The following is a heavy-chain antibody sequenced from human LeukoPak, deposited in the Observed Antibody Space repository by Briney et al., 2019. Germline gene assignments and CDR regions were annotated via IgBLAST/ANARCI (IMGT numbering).Heavy chain of an antibody. CDR1: GSSFTSYG. Sequence: ASVKVSCKASGSSFTSYGISWVRQAPGQGLEWMGWISGYIGHTNSAQTLQGRVTMTTDTSTTTTYMELRSLRSGDPTVQYFSIGSDRFDTSGQGALVT. J-gene: IGHJ5*02. V-gene: IGHV1-18*01. CDR3: SIGSDRFDT. CDR2: ISGYIGHT.